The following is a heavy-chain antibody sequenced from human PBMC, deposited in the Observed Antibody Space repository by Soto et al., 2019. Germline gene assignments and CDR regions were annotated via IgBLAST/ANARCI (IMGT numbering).Heavy chain of an antibody. D-gene: IGHD3-22*01. CDR3: ARGVSGYYYDSSGYPDY. CDR1: GGSISSGDYY. Sequence: PSETLSLTCTVSGGSISSGDYYWSWIRQPPGKGLEWIGYIYYSGSTYYNPSLKSRVTISVDTSKNQFSLKLSSVTAADTAVYYCARGVSGYYYDSSGYPDYWGQGTLVTVSS. J-gene: IGHJ4*02. V-gene: IGHV4-30-4*01. CDR2: IYYSGST.